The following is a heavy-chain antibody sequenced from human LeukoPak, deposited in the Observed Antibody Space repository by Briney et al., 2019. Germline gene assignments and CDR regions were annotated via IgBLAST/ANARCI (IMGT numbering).Heavy chain of an antibody. CDR1: GFTFDDYT. Sequence: GGSLRLSCAASGFTFDDYTMXWVRQAPGXXXXWVSLISWDGGSTYYADSVKGRFTISRDNSXXSLYLQMNSLRTEDTALYYCAKENLAMVLYYYMDVWGKGTTVTVSS. CDR2: ISWDGGST. V-gene: IGHV3-43*01. D-gene: IGHD3-10*01. J-gene: IGHJ6*03. CDR3: AKENLAMVLYYYMDV.